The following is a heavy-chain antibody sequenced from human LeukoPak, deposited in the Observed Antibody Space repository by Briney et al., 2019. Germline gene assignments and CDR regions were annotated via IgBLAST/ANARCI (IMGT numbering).Heavy chain of an antibody. V-gene: IGHV3-23*01. CDR2: ITTGGPNT. J-gene: IGHJ4*02. CDR1: GFTFSSYT. CDR3: AKTGASDY. D-gene: IGHD1-26*01. Sequence: PGGSLRLSCTASGFTFSSYTMSWVRQAPGKGLKWVSTITTGGPNTYYADSVKGRFTVSRDDSKNTLYLQMNSLRAEDTAVYYCAKTGASDYWGQGTLVTVSS.